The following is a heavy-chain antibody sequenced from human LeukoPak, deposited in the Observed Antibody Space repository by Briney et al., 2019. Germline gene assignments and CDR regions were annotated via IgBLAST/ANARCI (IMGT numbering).Heavy chain of an antibody. V-gene: IGHV4-4*03. CDR2: VNLEAST. J-gene: IGHJ4*02. Sequence: PPETLSLTCGVSGGSITNTNYWTWVRQPPGKGLEWIGTVNLEASTNYNPSLMGRVAISVDTSENHISLQLTSVTAADTAVYYCARECGPYRPLDYSGQGTLVTV. CDR3: ARECGPYRPLDY. CDR1: GGSITNTNY.